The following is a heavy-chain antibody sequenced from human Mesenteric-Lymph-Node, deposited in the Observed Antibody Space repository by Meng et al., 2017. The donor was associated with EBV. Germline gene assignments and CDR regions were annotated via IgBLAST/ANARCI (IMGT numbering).Heavy chain of an antibody. V-gene: IGHV3-30*18. CDR3: AKEREYYYDYSGYYCPDY. Sequence: QVQVVESGXGVVQSGRSMRLACGASGCSFSTYGMHWVRQAPGKGLEWVAVISYDGSNKYYGDSVKGRFTISRDNSKNTLYLQMNSLRAEDTAVYYCAKEREYYYDYSGYYCPDYWGQGTLLTVSS. CDR1: GCSFSTYG. D-gene: IGHD3-22*01. CDR2: ISYDGSNK. J-gene: IGHJ4*02.